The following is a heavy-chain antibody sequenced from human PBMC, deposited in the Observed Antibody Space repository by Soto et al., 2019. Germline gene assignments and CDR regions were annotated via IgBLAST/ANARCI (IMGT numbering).Heavy chain of an antibody. CDR1: GVTFGNTA. D-gene: IGHD6-13*01. J-gene: IGHJ6*01. Sequence: PGGSLRLSCTVSGVTFGNTAMSWARQAPGKGPEWVSTISRSGDNIYYADSVKGRFTLSRDTSKNTLYLQMNRLRAEDTAVYYCAKDLGSSPPGDQWGQEVMVAVCS. V-gene: IGHV3-23*01. CDR2: ISRSGDNI. CDR3: AKDLGSSPPGDQ.